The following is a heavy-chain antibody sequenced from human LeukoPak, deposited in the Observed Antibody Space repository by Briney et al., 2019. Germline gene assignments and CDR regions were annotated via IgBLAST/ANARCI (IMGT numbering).Heavy chain of an antibody. CDR2: ISSSSSYI. CDR1: GFTFSNYW. V-gene: IGHV3-21*01. CDR3: ARDTIEQQPYGDY. D-gene: IGHD6-13*01. Sequence: PGGSLRLSCAASGFTFSNYWMTWVRQAPGKGLEWVSSISSSSSYIYYADSVKGRFTISRDNAKNSLYLQMNSLRAEDTAVYYCARDTIEQQPYGDYWGQGTLVTVSS. J-gene: IGHJ4*02.